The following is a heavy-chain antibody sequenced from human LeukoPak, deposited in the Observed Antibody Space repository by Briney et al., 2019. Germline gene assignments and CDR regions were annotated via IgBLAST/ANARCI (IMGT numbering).Heavy chain of an antibody. D-gene: IGHD3-9*01. CDR1: GGSISSGGYS. CDR2: IYHSGST. J-gene: IGHJ4*02. CDR3: ARAQEDYDILFDY. Sequence: TSETLSLTCAVSGGSISSGGYSWSWIRQPPGQGLEWIGYIYHSGSTYYNPSLKSRVTISVDRSKNQFSLKLSSVTAADTAVYYCARAQEDYDILFDYWGQGTLVTVSS. V-gene: IGHV4-30-2*01.